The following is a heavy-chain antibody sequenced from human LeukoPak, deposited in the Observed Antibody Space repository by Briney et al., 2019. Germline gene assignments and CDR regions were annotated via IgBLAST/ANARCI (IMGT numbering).Heavy chain of an antibody. D-gene: IGHD4-17*01. J-gene: IGHJ6*02. Sequence: GGSLRLSCAASGFTFSSYDMHWVRQAPGKGLEWVAVISYDGSNKYYADSVKGRFTISRDNSKNTLYLQMNSLRAEDTAVYYCAKSGDLNYYYYGMDVWGQGTTVTVSS. CDR1: GFTFSSYD. CDR2: ISYDGSNK. CDR3: AKSGDLNYYYYGMDV. V-gene: IGHV3-30*18.